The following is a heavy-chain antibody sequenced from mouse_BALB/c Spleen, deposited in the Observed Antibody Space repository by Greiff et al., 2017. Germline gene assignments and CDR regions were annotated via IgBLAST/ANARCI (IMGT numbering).Heavy chain of an antibody. Sequence: VQGVESGPGLVAPSQSLSITCTVSGFSLTSYGVHWVRQPPGKGLEWLGVIWAGGSTNYNSALMSRLSISKDNSKSQVFLKMNSLQTDDTAMYYCDREGGITTVVDTGFDYWGQGTTLTVSS. D-gene: IGHD1-1*01. CDR2: IWAGGST. CDR1: GFSLTSYG. CDR3: DREGGITTVVDTGFDY. J-gene: IGHJ2*01. V-gene: IGHV2-9*02.